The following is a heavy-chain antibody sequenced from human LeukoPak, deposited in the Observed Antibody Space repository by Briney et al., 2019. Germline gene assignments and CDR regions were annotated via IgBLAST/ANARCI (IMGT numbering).Heavy chain of an antibody. CDR3: ARVAAVAGTKWFDP. CDR2: ISSSSSTI. J-gene: IGHJ5*02. CDR1: GFTFSGSA. Sequence: GGSLRLSCAASGFTFSGSAMHWVRQAPGKGLEWVSYISSSSSTIYYADSVKGRFTISRDNAKNSLYLQMNSLRAEDTAVYYCARVAAVAGTKWFDPWGQGTLVTVSS. D-gene: IGHD6-19*01. V-gene: IGHV3-48*01.